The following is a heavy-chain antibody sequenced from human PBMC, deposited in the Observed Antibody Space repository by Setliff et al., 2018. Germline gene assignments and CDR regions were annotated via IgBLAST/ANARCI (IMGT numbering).Heavy chain of an antibody. V-gene: IGHV4-61*02. J-gene: IGHJ4*02. CDR3: ARGRLLYVGDSHYFDN. D-gene: IGHD4-17*01. Sequence: SETLSLTCTVSGGSLSSGPYYWTWVRQPAGKGLEWIGRIYTSGTTNYSPSLRSRVTISADTSKNQFSLQLNSVTATDTAVYYCARGRLLYVGDSHYFDNWGQGTLVTVSS. CDR2: IYTSGTT. CDR1: GGSLSSGPYY.